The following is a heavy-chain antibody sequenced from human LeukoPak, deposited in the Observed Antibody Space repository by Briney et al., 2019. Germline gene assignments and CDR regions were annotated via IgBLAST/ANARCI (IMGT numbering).Heavy chain of an antibody. Sequence: SETLSLTCTVSGDSISSYYWSWIRQPAGKGLEWIGRMYVSGSTNYNPSLKSRVTMSVDTSKNQFSLKMTSVTAADTAFYYCARDMVRGVKTYLSWFDPWGQGILVTVST. CDR1: GDSISSYY. V-gene: IGHV4-4*07. CDR3: ARDMVRGVKTYLSWFDP. J-gene: IGHJ5*02. D-gene: IGHD3-10*01. CDR2: MYVSGST.